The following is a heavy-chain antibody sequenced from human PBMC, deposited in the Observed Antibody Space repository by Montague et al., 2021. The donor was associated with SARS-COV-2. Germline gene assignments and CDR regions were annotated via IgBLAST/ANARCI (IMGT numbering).Heavy chain of an antibody. CDR3: AKDHYASGKMGSFDL. J-gene: IGHJ2*01. V-gene: IGHV3-9*01. D-gene: IGHD3-16*01. CDR2: INWNSGSV. Sequence: SLRLSCAASGFKFYDSAMYWVRQAPGKGLEWVSGINWNSGSVDYADSVKGRFTISRDNTKNSLFLQMNSLRTEDTALYYCAKDHYASGKMGSFDLWGRGTLVTVSS. CDR1: GFKFYDSA.